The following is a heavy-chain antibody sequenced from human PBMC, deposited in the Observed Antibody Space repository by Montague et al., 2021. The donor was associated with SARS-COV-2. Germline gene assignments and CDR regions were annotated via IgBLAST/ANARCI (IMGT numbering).Heavy chain of an antibody. V-gene: IGHV4-59*01. J-gene: IGHJ6*02. CDR2: IYYSGST. CDR1: GGSISSYY. D-gene: IGHD3-10*01. CDR3: AREGMVRGSYYYYGMDV. Sequence: SETLSLTCTVSGGSISSYYWSWIRQPPGKGLEWIGYIYYSGSTNYNPSLKSRVTISVHTSKNQLSLKLSSVTAADTAVYYCAREGMVRGSYYYYGMDVWGQGTTVTVSS.